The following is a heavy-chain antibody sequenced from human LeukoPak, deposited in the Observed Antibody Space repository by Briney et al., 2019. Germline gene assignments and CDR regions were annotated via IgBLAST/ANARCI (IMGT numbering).Heavy chain of an antibody. D-gene: IGHD5-24*01. J-gene: IGHJ6*03. Sequence: SVKVSCKASGGTFSSYAISWVRHAPGQGPEWMGGIIPIFGTANYAQKFQGRVTITADESTSTAYMELSSLRSEDTAVYYCARGECRDGYNCGYYYYYMDVWGKGTTVTVSS. CDR1: GGTFSSYA. CDR2: IIPIFGTA. V-gene: IGHV1-69*13. CDR3: ARGECRDGYNCGYYYYYMDV.